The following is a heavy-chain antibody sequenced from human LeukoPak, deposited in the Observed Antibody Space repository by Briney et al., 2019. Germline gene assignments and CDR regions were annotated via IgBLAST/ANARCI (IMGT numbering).Heavy chain of an antibody. J-gene: IGHJ4*02. CDR3: ARARAGIRIAVADYYFDY. CDR1: GYSFTTYW. V-gene: IGHV5-51*01. D-gene: IGHD6-19*01. CDR2: IYPGDSDT. Sequence: PGESLKISCKGSGYSFTTYWIGWVRQMPGKGLEWMGIIYPGDSDTRYSPSFQGQVTISADKSISTAYLQWSSLKASDTAMYYCARARAGIRIAVADYYFDYRGQGTLVTVSS.